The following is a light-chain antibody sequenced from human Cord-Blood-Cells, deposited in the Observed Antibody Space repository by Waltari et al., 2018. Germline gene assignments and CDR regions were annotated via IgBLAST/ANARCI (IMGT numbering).Light chain of an antibody. CDR2: WAS. J-gene: IGKJ1*01. Sequence: DIVMTQSPDSLAVSLGERATINCKSSQSVVYSSNNKDYLAWYQQKPVQPPKPLISWASTRESGVPDRFSGSGSGTDFTLTISSLQAEDVAVYYCQQYYSTPRTFGQWTKVEIK. CDR1: QSVVYSSNNKDY. CDR3: QQYYSTPRT. V-gene: IGKV4-1*01.